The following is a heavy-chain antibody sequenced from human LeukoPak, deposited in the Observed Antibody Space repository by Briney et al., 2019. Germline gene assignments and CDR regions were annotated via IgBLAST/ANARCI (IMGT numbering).Heavy chain of an antibody. CDR3: ARDRDGYSLYFDY. Sequence: GGSLRLSCAASGFTFSSYWMHWVRQAPGKGLVWVSRINTDGSSTSYADSVKGRFTISRDNSKNTLYLQMNSLRAEDTAVYYCARDRDGYSLYFDYWGQGTLVTVSS. J-gene: IGHJ4*02. V-gene: IGHV3-74*01. CDR2: INTDGSST. D-gene: IGHD3-22*01. CDR1: GFTFSSYW.